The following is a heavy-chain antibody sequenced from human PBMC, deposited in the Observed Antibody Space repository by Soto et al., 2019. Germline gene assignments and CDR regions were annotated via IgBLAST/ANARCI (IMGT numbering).Heavy chain of an antibody. CDR2: IIPIIGVT. D-gene: IGHD3-16*01. Sequence: QVQLVQSGAEVKRPGSSVKVSCESSGDTFNSYVISWVRQAPGQGLEWMGGIIPIIGVTHYAQKFQGRVTISAISSTGTAYKEMSNLGFEDTALYYCARESLGAKGADHWGQGTLVTVSS. CDR1: GDTFNSYV. J-gene: IGHJ4*02. V-gene: IGHV1-69*17. CDR3: ARESLGAKGADH.